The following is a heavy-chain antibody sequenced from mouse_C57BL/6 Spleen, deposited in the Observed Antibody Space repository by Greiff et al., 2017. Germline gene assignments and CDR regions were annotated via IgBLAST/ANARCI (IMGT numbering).Heavy chain of an antibody. CDR1: GYSITSGYY. J-gene: IGHJ3*01. V-gene: IGHV3-6*01. Sequence: EVKLEESGPGLVKPSQSLSLTCSVTGYSITSGYYWNWIRQFPGNKLEWMGYISYDGSNNYNPSLKNRISITRDTSKNQFFLKLNSVTTEDTATYYCAREAGTGWFAYWGQGTLVTVSA. D-gene: IGHD4-1*01. CDR3: AREAGTGWFAY. CDR2: ISYDGSN.